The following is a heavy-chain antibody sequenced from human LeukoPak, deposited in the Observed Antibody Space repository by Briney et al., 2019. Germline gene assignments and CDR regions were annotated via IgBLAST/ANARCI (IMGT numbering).Heavy chain of an antibody. J-gene: IGHJ4*02. CDR2: IYHCGST. Sequence: SQTLSLTCAVSGGSISSGGYSWSWIRQPPGKGLEWIGYIYHCGSTYYNPSLKSRVTISVDRSKNQFSLKLSSVTAADTAVYYCARANIDGYFDYWGQGTLVTVSS. CDR3: ARANIDGYFDY. D-gene: IGHD2/OR15-2a*01. CDR1: GGSISSGGYS. V-gene: IGHV4-30-2*01.